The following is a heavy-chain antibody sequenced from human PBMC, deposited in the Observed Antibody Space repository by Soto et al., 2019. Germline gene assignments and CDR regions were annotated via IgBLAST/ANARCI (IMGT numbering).Heavy chain of an antibody. J-gene: IGHJ5*02. Sequence: QVQLQESGPGLVRPSQTLSLTCTVSGASIISLDYYGTWIRQPPGKGLEWIGHIYHTGATYYNPSLERRVVMSVDTSNNQFSLKLSSVTAADTAVFYCARGAVVSLVRGVMGGNWFDPWGQGTLVTVSS. D-gene: IGHD3-10*01. CDR1: GASIISLDYY. V-gene: IGHV4-30-4*01. CDR2: IYHTGAT. CDR3: ARGAVVSLVRGVMGGNWFDP.